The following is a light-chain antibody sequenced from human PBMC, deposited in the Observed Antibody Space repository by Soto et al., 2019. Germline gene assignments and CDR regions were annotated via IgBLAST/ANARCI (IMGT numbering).Light chain of an antibody. V-gene: IGLV3-21*04. Sequence: SYELTQPPSVSVVPETTAAITCGGTNLGDKRVHWYRQKPGQAPVLLISYDSDRPSGIPERFSGSNSGNTATLTISRVEAGDEADYYCQVWDIMTDNYVFGGGTKVTVL. CDR3: QVWDIMTDNYV. CDR1: NLGDKR. J-gene: IGLJ1*01. CDR2: YDS.